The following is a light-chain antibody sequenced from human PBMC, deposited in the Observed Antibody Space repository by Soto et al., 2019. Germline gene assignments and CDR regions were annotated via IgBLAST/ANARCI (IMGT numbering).Light chain of an antibody. CDR3: CSYAGSYTSDVL. V-gene: IGLV2-11*01. J-gene: IGLJ2*01. Sequence: QSALTQPRSVSGSPGKSVTISCTGTSSDVGGYNSVSWYQQHPSKAPKLIICDVIKRPSGVPDRFSGSKSGNTASLTISGLKAEDEADYYCCSYAGSYTSDVLFRGGTKLTVL. CDR1: SSDVGGYNS. CDR2: DVI.